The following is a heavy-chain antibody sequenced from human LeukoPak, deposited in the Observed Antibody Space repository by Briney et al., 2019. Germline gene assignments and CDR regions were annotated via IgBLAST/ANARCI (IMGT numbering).Heavy chain of an antibody. CDR3: ATTQSVRGGAEYFQH. V-gene: IGHV4-61*02. CDR1: GGSISSGSYY. Sequence: PSETLSLTCTVSGGSISSGSYYWSWIRQPAGKGLEWIGRIYTSGSTNYNPSLKSRVTISVDTSKNQFSLKLSSVTAADTAVYYCATTQSVRGGAEYFQHWGQGTLVTVSS. J-gene: IGHJ1*01. D-gene: IGHD3-10*01. CDR2: IYTSGST.